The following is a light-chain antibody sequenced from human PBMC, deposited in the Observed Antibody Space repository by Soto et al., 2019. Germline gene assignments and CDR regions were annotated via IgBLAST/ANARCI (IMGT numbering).Light chain of an antibody. CDR1: QTLSNSF. Sequence: EIVLTQSPGTLSLSPGERSTLSCRASQTLSNSFIAWYQQKPGQAPRLLIYDTSSRATGVPDRYSASGSGTDFTLTISRLQPEDFALYFCQQYASSPVTFGGGTKVDIK. CDR2: DTS. J-gene: IGKJ4*01. CDR3: QQYASSPVT. V-gene: IGKV3-20*01.